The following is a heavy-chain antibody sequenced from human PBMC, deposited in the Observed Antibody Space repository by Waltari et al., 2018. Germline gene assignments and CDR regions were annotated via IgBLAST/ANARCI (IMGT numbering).Heavy chain of an antibody. J-gene: IGHJ4*02. CDR1: GSTFLSTW. CDR3: ARGGYDSSWYWRD. D-gene: IGHD6-13*01. V-gene: IGHV3-7*04. CDR2: IKRDGSEK. Sequence: EVQLVESGGGLVQQGGSLRLSCAACGSTFLSTWMTWVRQAPGKGLEWVANIKRDGSEKYHGDSVKGRFTISRDNAKNSLYLQMESLRGEDTAVYYCARGGYDSSWYWRDWGQGTLVTVSS.